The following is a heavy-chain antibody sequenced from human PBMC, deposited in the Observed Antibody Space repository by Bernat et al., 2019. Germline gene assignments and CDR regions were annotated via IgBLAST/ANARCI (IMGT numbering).Heavy chain of an antibody. V-gene: IGHV3-23*01. CDR3: AKEDGDYGFSFDY. CDR1: GFTFSSYA. CDR2: ISGSGCST. J-gene: IGHJ4*02. Sequence: EVQLLESGGGLVQPGGSLRLSCAASGFTFSSYAMSWVRQAPGKGLEWVSAISGSGCSTNDAASVKGRFTIYGENTKNPLDLKMNSLRAEDTAVYYGAKEDGDYGFSFDYRGQGALVT. D-gene: IGHD4-17*01.